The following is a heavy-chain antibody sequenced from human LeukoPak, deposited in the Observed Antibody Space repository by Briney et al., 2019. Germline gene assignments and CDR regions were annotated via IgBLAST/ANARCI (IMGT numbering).Heavy chain of an antibody. V-gene: IGHV1-18*01. D-gene: IGHD3-9*01. CDR1: GYTFTNYG. CDR2: ISVYNGNT. Sequence: ASVKVSCKASGYTFTNYGISWVRQAPGQGLEWMGWISVYNGNTNYAQKLQGRVTMTTDTFTSTAYMELRSLRAEDTAVYYCAKGARTRTRYFDWLFPRAYFDYWGQGTLVTVSS. J-gene: IGHJ4*02. CDR3: AKGARTRTRYFDWLFPRAYFDY.